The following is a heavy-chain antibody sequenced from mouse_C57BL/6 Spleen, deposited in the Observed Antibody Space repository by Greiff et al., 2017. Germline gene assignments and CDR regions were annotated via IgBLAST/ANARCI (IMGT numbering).Heavy chain of an antibody. Sequence: VQLQQPGAELVRPGTSVKLSCKASGYTFTSYWMHWVKQRPGQGLEWIGVIDPSDSYTNYNQKFKGKATLPVDPASSKAYMQLSSLTSEDSAVYYCAREGDDGSSYWYFDVWGTGTTVTVSS. J-gene: IGHJ1*03. CDR1: GYTFTSYW. CDR2: IDPSDSYT. CDR3: AREGDDGSSYWYFDV. V-gene: IGHV1-59*01. D-gene: IGHD1-1*01.